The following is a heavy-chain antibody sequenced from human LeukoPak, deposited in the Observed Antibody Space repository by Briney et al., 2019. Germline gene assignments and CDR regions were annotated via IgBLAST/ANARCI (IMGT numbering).Heavy chain of an antibody. CDR2: IKQDGSEK. V-gene: IGHV3-7*01. Sequence: GGSLRLSCAASGFTFDDSVMSWVRQAPGKGLEWVANIKQDGSEKNYVDSVKGRFTIARDNSKNTLYLQMNSLRAEDTAVYYCAKSHWSGSYSVDYWGQGALVTVSS. J-gene: IGHJ4*02. CDR3: AKSHWSGSYSVDY. CDR1: GFTFDDSV. D-gene: IGHD3-10*01.